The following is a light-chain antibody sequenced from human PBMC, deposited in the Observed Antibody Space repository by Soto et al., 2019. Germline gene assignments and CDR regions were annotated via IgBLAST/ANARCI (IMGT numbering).Light chain of an antibody. Sequence: EIVLTQSPGTLSLSPGERATLSCRASQNIYSNIAWYQQRPGQAPRLLIYRASTRATGVPARFSGSGSGTDFTLTISSLQSEDFTVYSCLKYHNLWAFGQGTKVDIK. J-gene: IGKJ1*01. V-gene: IGKV3-15*01. CDR3: LKYHNLWA. CDR2: RAS. CDR1: QNIYSN.